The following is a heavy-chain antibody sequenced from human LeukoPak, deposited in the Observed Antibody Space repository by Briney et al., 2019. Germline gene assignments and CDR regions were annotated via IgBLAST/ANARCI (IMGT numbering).Heavy chain of an antibody. CDR3: ARDNVVVVTATPTSGLDP. CDR2: IYHSGST. Sequence: SETLSLTCAVSGYSISSDNYWVWIRQPPGQGLEWTGGIYHSGSTYYNPPLKSRVTMSVDTSKNQFSLKLSSVTAADTAVYYCARDNVVVVTATPTSGLDPWGQGTLVTVSS. CDR1: GYSISSDNY. J-gene: IGHJ5*02. D-gene: IGHD2-15*01. V-gene: IGHV4-38-2*02.